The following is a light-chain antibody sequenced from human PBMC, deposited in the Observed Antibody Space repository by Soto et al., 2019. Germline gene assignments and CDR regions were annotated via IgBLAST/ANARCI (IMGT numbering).Light chain of an antibody. V-gene: IGLV2-14*01. J-gene: IGLJ3*02. CDR3: SSYSSSNTLV. Sequence: QSALTQPASVSGSPGQSITISCTGTSSDVGGYTYVSWYQQHPGKAPKLMIYQVSNRPSGISNRFSGSKSGNTASLTIAGLQTEDETYYCCSSYSSSNTLVFGGGTKLTVL. CDR2: QVS. CDR1: SSDVGGYTY.